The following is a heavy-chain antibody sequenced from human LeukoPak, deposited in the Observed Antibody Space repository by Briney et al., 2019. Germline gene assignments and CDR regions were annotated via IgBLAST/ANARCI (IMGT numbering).Heavy chain of an antibody. V-gene: IGHV3-23*01. Sequence: GGSLRLSCAASGFTFNTYAMSWVRQAPGKGLDWVSTIGGSGDSTNYADSVKGRFTISKDNSKNMSYLQTHSLRVEDTAVYYRAKGKGTSSSSIDWWGQGTLVTVSS. D-gene: IGHD2/OR15-2a*01. CDR2: IGGSGDST. CDR3: AKGKGTSSSSIDW. CDR1: GFTFNTYA. J-gene: IGHJ4*02.